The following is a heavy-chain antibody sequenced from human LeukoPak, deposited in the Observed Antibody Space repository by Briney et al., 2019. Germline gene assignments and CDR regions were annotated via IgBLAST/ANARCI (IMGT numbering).Heavy chain of an antibody. V-gene: IGHV3-23*01. J-gene: IGHJ6*02. D-gene: IGHD2-15*01. CDR2: INVSGGST. CDR1: EFTFSSYA. Sequence: PGGSLRLSCAASEFTFSSYAMQWVRQAPGKGLEWVSGINVSGGSTWYADSVKGRFTISRDNSKNTLYLQMNSLRAEDTAVYYCAKYVSAKDPPYALDVWGQGTTVTVSS. CDR3: AKYVSAKDPPYALDV.